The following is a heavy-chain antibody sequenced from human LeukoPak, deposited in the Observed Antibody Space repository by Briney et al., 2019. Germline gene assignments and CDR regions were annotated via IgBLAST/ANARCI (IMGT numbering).Heavy chain of an antibody. CDR1: GGSSSGYY. Sequence: SETLSLTCAVYGGSSSGYYWSWIRQPPGKGLEWIGEINHSGSTNYNPSLKSRVTISVDTSKNQFSLKLSSVTAADTAVYYCARVGVWGSYRTRGGYWGQGTLVTVSS. D-gene: IGHD3-16*02. V-gene: IGHV4-34*01. CDR2: INHSGST. J-gene: IGHJ4*02. CDR3: ARVGVWGSYRTRGGY.